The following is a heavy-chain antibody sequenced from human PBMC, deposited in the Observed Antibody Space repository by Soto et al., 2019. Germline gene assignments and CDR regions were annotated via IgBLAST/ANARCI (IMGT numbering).Heavy chain of an antibody. CDR2: IWYDGSNK. CDR3: ARGDDYYYYGMDV. V-gene: IGHV3-33*01. CDR1: GFTFSSYG. J-gene: IGHJ6*02. Sequence: QVQLVESGGGVVQPGRSLRLSCAASGFTFSSYGMHWVRQAPGKGLEWVAVIWYDGSNKYYADSVKGRFTISRDNSKNTLHLQMNSLRAEDTAVYYCARGDDYYYYGMDVWGQGTTVTVSS.